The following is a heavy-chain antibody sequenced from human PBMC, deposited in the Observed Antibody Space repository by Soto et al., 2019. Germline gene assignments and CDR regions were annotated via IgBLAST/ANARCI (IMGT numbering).Heavy chain of an antibody. D-gene: IGHD2-15*01. Sequence: QVQLVESGGGVVQPGRSLRLSCAASGFTFNTYGMNWVRQAPGKGLEWVAIIWCDGSLKYYADSMKGRFTISRDNSKKTMYLQMNSLRAEDTAVYYFARVYCTGGRCKPYAYSPIDVWGQGTTVTVSS. V-gene: IGHV3-33*01. CDR1: GFTFNTYG. CDR2: IWCDGSLK. J-gene: IGHJ6*02. CDR3: ARVYCTGGRCKPYAYSPIDV.